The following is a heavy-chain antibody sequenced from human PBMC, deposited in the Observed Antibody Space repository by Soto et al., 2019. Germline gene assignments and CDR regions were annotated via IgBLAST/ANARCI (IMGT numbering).Heavy chain of an antibody. V-gene: IGHV3-48*03. Sequence: PGGSLRLSFAFTSNSYEMNWVRQAPGKGLEWVSKISNDGTTTDYPDSVKGRFTVSRDNAKNSLYLQMNSLRVEDTALYYCTRGWVDGLHFDSWGQGTLVTVST. CDR1: TSNSYE. D-gene: IGHD5-12*01. J-gene: IGHJ4*02. CDR3: TRGWVDGLHFDS. CDR2: ISNDGTTT.